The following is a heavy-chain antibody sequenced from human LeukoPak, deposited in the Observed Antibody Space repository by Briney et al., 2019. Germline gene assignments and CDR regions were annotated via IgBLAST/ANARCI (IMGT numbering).Heavy chain of an antibody. D-gene: IGHD6-19*01. CDR1: GGSTSSYY. CDR3: AREGGIAVAGLFDY. V-gene: IGHV4-59*01. Sequence: SETLSLTCTVSGGSTSSYYWSWIRQPPGKGLEWIGYIHYRGTTNYSPSLKSRITMSVDTSKNQFSLKLSSVTAADTAVYYCAREGGIAVAGLFDYWGQGTLVTVSS. CDR2: IHYRGTT. J-gene: IGHJ4*02.